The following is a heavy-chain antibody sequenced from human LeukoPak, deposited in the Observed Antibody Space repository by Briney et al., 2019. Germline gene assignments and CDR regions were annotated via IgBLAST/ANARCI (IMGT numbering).Heavy chain of an antibody. J-gene: IGHJ4*02. Sequence: GASVKLSCTASGYTFTSYGMSWVRQAPGQGLEWMGWISAYNGNTNYAQKLQGRVTMTTDTSTSTAYMELRSLRSDDTAVYYCARGRNYYDSSGYDYWRQGTLVTVS. CDR1: GYTFTSYG. D-gene: IGHD3-22*01. CDR3: ARGRNYYDSSGYDY. CDR2: ISAYNGNT. V-gene: IGHV1-18*01.